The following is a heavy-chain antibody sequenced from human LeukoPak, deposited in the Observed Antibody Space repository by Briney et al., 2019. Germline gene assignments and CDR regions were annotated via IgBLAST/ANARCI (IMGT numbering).Heavy chain of an antibody. Sequence: GGSLRLSCAASGFTFSSHGMHWVRQAPGKGLEWVAVISYDGSNKYYADSVKGRFTISRDNSKNTLYLQMNSLRAEDTAVYYCAKDAPGYCSGGSCYYFDYWGQGTLVTVSS. CDR3: AKDAPGYCSGGSCYYFDY. D-gene: IGHD2-15*01. CDR1: GFTFSSHG. CDR2: ISYDGSNK. J-gene: IGHJ4*02. V-gene: IGHV3-30*18.